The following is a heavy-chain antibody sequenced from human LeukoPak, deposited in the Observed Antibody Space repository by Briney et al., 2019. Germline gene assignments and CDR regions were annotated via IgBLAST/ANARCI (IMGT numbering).Heavy chain of an antibody. V-gene: IGHV3-21*04. J-gene: IGHJ5*02. D-gene: IGHD1-1*01. Sequence: PGGSLRLSCAASGFTFSSYSMNWVRQAPGKGLEWVSSISSSSSYIYYADSVKGRFTISRDNAKNSLYLQMNSLRAEDTAVYYCARIPQRVPHNWFDPWGQGTLVTVSS. CDR2: ISSSSSYI. CDR3: ARIPQRVPHNWFDP. CDR1: GFTFSSYS.